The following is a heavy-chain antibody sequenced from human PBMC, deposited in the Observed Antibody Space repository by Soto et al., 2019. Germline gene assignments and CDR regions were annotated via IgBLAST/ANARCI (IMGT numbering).Heavy chain of an antibody. CDR2: ISYDGSNK. Sequence: GGSLRLSCAASGFSFSNNGMHWVRQAPGKGLEWVAIISYDGSNKYYADSVKGRFTISRDNSKNTLYLQMNSLRVEDTAVYYCAKDRVESGLGEIDYWGQGTLVTVSS. V-gene: IGHV3-30*18. CDR3: AKDRVESGLGEIDY. J-gene: IGHJ4*02. D-gene: IGHD3-16*01. CDR1: GFSFSNNG.